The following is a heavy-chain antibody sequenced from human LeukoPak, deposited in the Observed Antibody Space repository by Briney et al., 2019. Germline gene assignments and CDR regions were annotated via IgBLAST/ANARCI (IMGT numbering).Heavy chain of an antibody. J-gene: IGHJ4*02. D-gene: IGHD1-1*01. CDR3: ARIHNLGILAHFDY. Sequence: GGSLRLSCAASGFTFSSYEMNWVRQAPGKGLEWVSYINSGGSTLYYADSVKGRFTISRDNAKNSLYLQMNSLGAEDTAVYYCARIHNLGILAHFDYWGQGTLVTVSS. CDR2: INSGGSTL. CDR1: GFTFSSYE. V-gene: IGHV3-48*03.